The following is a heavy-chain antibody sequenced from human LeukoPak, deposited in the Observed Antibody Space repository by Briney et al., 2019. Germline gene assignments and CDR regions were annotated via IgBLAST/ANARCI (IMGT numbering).Heavy chain of an antibody. CDR3: ARVRFGVVITLDY. V-gene: IGHV1-2*02. J-gene: IGHJ4*02. CDR1: GYTFTGYY. D-gene: IGHD3-3*01. Sequence: GASVKVSCKASGYTFTGYYMHWVRQAPGQGLEWMGWINPNSGGTNYAQKFQGRVTMTRDTSISTAYMELSRLRSDDTAVYYCARVRFGVVITLDYWGQGTLVTVSS. CDR2: INPNSGGT.